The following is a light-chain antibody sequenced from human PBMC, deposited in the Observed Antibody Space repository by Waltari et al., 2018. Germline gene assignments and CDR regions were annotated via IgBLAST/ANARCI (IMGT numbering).Light chain of an antibody. CDR3: CSYAGTFTYVL. J-gene: IGLJ2*01. V-gene: IGLV2-23*02. CDR2: EVT. CDR1: SNAVGVDNL. Sequence: QSALPQPASVSGAPGQPITISCPGTSNAVGVDNLVSWYQQHPGNAPKLMIYEVTQRPSGVSNRFSGSKSGNTASLTISGLQAEDEADYYCCSYAGTFTYVLFGGGTKLTVL.